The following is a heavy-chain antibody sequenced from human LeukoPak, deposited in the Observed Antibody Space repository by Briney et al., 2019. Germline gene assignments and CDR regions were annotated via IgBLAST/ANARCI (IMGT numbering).Heavy chain of an antibody. J-gene: IGHJ2*01. CDR3: ARRVVNNRNWYFNL. Sequence: GESLKISCKGSGYRFTNYWIGWVRQMPGKGLEWMGIIYPGDSNTRYSPSFQGQVTISADKSINTAYVQWSSLKASDTAMYYCARRVVNNRNWYFNLWGRGTLATVSS. D-gene: IGHD4-23*01. V-gene: IGHV5-51*01. CDR2: IYPGDSNT. CDR1: GYRFTNYW.